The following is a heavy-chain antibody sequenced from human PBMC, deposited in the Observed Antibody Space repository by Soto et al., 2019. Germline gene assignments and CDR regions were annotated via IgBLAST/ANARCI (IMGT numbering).Heavy chain of an antibody. CDR2: IYYSGST. Sequence: SETLSLTCTVSGGSISSYYWSWIRQPPGKGLEWIGYIYYSGSTNYNPSLKSRVTISVDTSKNQFSLKLSSVTAADTAVYYCARDYGDLGIDYWGQGTLVTVSS. D-gene: IGHD4-17*01. J-gene: IGHJ4*02. CDR3: ARDYGDLGIDY. CDR1: GGSISSYY. V-gene: IGHV4-59*01.